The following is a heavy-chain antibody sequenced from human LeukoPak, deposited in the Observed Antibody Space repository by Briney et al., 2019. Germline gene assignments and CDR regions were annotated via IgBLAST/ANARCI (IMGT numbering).Heavy chain of an antibody. CDR2: FRKKGGII. D-gene: IGHD2-15*01. CDR1: GFTLSSYS. J-gene: IGHJ3*01. CDR3: ALGYCSGGRCYHDAFDL. V-gene: IGHV3-48*01. Sequence: GGSLRLSCEGSGFTLSSYSMNWVRRAPGGGLEGFSYFRKKGGIIYYADSVKGRFTVSRDRASDSMYLQMNNPRVDDTGVYYCALGYCSGGRCYHDAFDLWGQGTAVAVSS.